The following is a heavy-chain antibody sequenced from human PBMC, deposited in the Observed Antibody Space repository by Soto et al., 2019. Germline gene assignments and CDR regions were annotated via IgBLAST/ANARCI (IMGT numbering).Heavy chain of an antibody. CDR1: GGSISSGGYS. Sequence: SETLSLTCAVSGGSISSGGYSWSWIRQPPGKGLEWIGYIYHSGSTYYNPSLKSRVTISVDRSKNQFSLKLSSVTAADTAVYYCARAPGDFWSGYYGMDVWGQGTTVTVSS. CDR3: ARAPGDFWSGYYGMDV. J-gene: IGHJ6*02. V-gene: IGHV4-30-2*01. CDR2: IYHSGST. D-gene: IGHD3-3*01.